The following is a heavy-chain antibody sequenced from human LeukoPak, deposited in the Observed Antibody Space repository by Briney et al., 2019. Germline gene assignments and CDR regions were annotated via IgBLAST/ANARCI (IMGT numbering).Heavy chain of an antibody. Sequence: ASVKVSCMHSGYTFTDYYIHWVRQAPGQGLEWMGWINPNSGGTNYAQNFQGRVTMTRDTSISTAYMELSRLRSDDTAVYYCVRDDVSPWGQGTLVTVSS. J-gene: IGHJ5*02. V-gene: IGHV1-2*02. CDR2: INPNSGGT. CDR3: VRDDVSP. CDR1: GYTFTDYY.